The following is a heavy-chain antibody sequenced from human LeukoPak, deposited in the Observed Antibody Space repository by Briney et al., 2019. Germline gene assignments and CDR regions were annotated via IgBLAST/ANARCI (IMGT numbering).Heavy chain of an antibody. Sequence: GTSVKVSCKASGFTFTSSAMQWVRQARGQRIEWIGWIVVGSGNTNYAQKFQERVTITRDMSTSTAYMELSSLRSEDTAVYYCAADYLAYCGGDCYSPYYYGMDVWGQGTTVTVSS. J-gene: IGHJ6*02. V-gene: IGHV1-58*02. D-gene: IGHD2-21*02. CDR3: AADYLAYCGGDCYSPYYYGMDV. CDR2: IVVGSGNT. CDR1: GFTFTSSA.